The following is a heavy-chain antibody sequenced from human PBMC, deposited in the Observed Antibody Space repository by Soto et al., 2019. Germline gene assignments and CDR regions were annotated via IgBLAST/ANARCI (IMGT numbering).Heavy chain of an antibody. CDR3: AKGGDPLLTPYYDFWSGYGEYYYYMDV. CDR1: GFTFSSYG. D-gene: IGHD3-3*01. CDR2: ISYDGSNK. Sequence: GGSLRLSCAASGFTFSSYGMHWVRQAPGKGLEWVAVISYDGSNKYYADSVKGRFTISRDNSKNTLYLQMNSLRAEDTAVYYCAKGGDPLLTPYYDFWSGYGEYYYYMDVWGKGTTVTVSS. V-gene: IGHV3-30*18. J-gene: IGHJ6*03.